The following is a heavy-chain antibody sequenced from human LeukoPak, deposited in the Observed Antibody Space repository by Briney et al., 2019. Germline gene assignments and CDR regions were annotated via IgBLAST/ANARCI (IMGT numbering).Heavy chain of an antibody. V-gene: IGHV3-74*01. CDR1: GFTFSSYW. CDR3: ARGARAAFDY. J-gene: IGHJ4*02. D-gene: IGHD2-15*01. CDR2: IKTDGSTT. Sequence: PGGPLRLSCAASGFTFSSYWMHWVRQAPGKGLVWVSQIKTDGSTTIYADSVKGRFTISRDNARNTLYLQMNSLRAEDTAVYYCARGARAAFDYWGQGTLVTVSS.